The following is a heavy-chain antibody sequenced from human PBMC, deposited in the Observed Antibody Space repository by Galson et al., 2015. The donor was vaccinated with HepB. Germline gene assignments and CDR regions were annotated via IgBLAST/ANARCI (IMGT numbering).Heavy chain of an antibody. D-gene: IGHD3-3*01. CDR3: ARDITRRHEGKGIFDYYYGMDV. CDR1: GYTFTGYY. CDR2: INPNSGGT. V-gene: IGHV1-2*02. Sequence: SVKVSCKASGYTFTGYYMHWVRQAPGQGLEWMGWINPNSGGTNYAQKFQGRVTMTRDTSISTAYMELSRLRSDDTAVYYCARDITRRHEGKGIFDYYYGMDVWGQGTTVTVSS. J-gene: IGHJ6*02.